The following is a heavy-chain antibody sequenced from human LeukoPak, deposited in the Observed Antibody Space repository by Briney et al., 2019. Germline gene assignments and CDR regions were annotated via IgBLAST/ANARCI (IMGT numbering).Heavy chain of an antibody. CDR1: GFTFSSYA. CDR2: ISGSGGST. J-gene: IGHJ4*02. V-gene: IGHV3-23*01. Sequence: GGSLRLSGAASGFTFSSYAMSWVRQAPGKRLEWVSAISGSGGSTYYADSVKGRFTISRDNSKNTLYLQMNSLRAEDTAVYYCAKASAMIVVVSKHFDYWGQGTLVTVSS. D-gene: IGHD3-22*01. CDR3: AKASAMIVVVSKHFDY.